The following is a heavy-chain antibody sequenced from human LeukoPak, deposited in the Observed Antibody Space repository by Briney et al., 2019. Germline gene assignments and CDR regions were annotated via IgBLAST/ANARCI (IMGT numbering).Heavy chain of an antibody. J-gene: IGHJ4*02. CDR3: ATDRGYSGYGTFDY. CDR2: ISGSGDNT. CDR1: GFTFDDYA. Sequence: GGSLRLSCAASGFTFDDYAMHWVRQAPGKGLEWVSLISGSGDNTFYADSVKGRFTISRDDSKNTLYLQMNSLRAEDTALYYCATDRGYSGYGTFDYWGQGTLVAVSS. D-gene: IGHD5-12*01. V-gene: IGHV3-23*01.